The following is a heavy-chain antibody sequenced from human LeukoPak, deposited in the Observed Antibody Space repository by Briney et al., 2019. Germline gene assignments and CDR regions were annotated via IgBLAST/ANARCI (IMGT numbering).Heavy chain of an antibody. J-gene: IGHJ4*02. D-gene: IGHD3-22*01. CDR2: ITSSNTI. CDR1: GFTFSIYS. Sequence: GGSLRLSCATSGFTFSIYSMNWVRQAPGKGLEWVSYITSSNTIYYADSVKGRFTISRDNSKNTLYLQMNSLRAEDTAVYYCARAARDYYDSSGYPYWGQGTLVTVSS. V-gene: IGHV3-48*01. CDR3: ARAARDYYDSSGYPY.